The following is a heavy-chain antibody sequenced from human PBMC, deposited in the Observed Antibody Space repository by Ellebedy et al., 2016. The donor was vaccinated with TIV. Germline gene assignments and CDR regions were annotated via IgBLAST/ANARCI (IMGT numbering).Heavy chain of an antibody. J-gene: IGHJ4*02. D-gene: IGHD4-11*01. V-gene: IGHV3-23*01. CDR3: AKDYRRYDY. Sequence: GESLKISCAASGFTFSSYAMSWVRQAPGKGLEWVSTISNTGSRTYYADSVEGRFTISRDNSKNTLYLQMNSLRAEDTAVYYCAKDYRRYDYWGQGTLVTVSS. CDR1: GFTFSSYA. CDR2: ISNTGSRT.